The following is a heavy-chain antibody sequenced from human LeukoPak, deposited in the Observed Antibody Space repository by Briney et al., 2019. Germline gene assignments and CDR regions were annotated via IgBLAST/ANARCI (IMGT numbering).Heavy chain of an antibody. D-gene: IGHD6-6*01. CDR1: GFTVSSNY. Sequence: PGGSLRLSCAASGFTVSSNYMSWVRQAPGKGLEWVSAISGSGGSTYYADSVKGRFTISRDNSKNTLYLQMNSLRAEDTAVYYCAKGSSSLGEQLDYWGQGTLVTVSS. CDR2: ISGSGGST. V-gene: IGHV3-23*01. CDR3: AKGSSSLGEQLDY. J-gene: IGHJ4*02.